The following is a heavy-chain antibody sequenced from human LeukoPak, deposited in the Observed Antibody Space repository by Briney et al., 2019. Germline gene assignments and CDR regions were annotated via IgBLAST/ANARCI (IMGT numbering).Heavy chain of an antibody. D-gene: IGHD6-19*01. CDR3: ARHDLGEYSSVWYCFDY. CDR1: GGSVSSIIYY. V-gene: IGHV4-39*01. Sequence: KPSDTLSLTCTVSGGSVSSIIYYWGWVRQPPGKGLAWISTIYYTVYNSYNPSLKSTVSISVATYTKQFSLKLSSVTAADTAVYYWARHDLGEYSSVWYCFDYWGQGTLVTVSS. CDR2: IYYTVYN. J-gene: IGHJ4*02.